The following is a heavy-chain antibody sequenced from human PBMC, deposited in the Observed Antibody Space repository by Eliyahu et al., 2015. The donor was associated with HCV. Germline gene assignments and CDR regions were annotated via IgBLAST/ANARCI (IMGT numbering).Heavy chain of an antibody. CDR3: ATSASPGDSAWSY. J-gene: IGHJ4*02. Sequence: QVLLQQWGAGLLKASETLSLTCAXYXGSFGGYYWSWIRQTPGKGLEWXGDINXSGSTXYNPSLKSRVAISVDTSKNQFSLKVXSLTAAXTAIYYCATSASPGDSAWSYWGQGTLVTVSX. D-gene: IGHD6-19*01. CDR1: XGSFGGYY. V-gene: IGHV4-34*02. CDR2: INXSGST.